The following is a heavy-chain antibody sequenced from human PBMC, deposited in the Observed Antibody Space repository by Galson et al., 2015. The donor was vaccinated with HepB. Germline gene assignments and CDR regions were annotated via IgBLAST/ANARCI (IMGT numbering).Heavy chain of an antibody. V-gene: IGHV4-34*01. CDR3: ARGPPDYGDYGNWFDP. J-gene: IGHJ5*02. CDR2: INHSGST. Sequence: LSLTCAVYGGSFSGYYWSWIRQPPGKGLEWIGEINHSGSTNYNPSLKSRVTISVDTSKNQFSLKLSSVTAADTAVYYCARGPPDYGDYGNWFDPWGQGTLVTVSS. D-gene: IGHD4-17*01. CDR1: GGSFSGYY.